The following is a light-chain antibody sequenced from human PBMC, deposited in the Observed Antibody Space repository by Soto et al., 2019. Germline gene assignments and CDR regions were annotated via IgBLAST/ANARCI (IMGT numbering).Light chain of an antibody. Sequence: IEMTQSPSALSVSVGDRVTRTCRASQGIRHDLGWYQQKPGKAPELLIYAASILQSGVPSRFSGSGSGTDFTLTITSLQPEDFAIYYCLQDYTYPRTFGGGAKVDIK. CDR2: AAS. CDR3: LQDYTYPRT. V-gene: IGKV1-6*01. J-gene: IGKJ4*01. CDR1: QGIRHD.